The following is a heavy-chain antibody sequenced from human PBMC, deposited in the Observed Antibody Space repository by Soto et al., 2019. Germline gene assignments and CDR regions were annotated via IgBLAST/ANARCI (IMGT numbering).Heavy chain of an antibody. J-gene: IGHJ6*02. D-gene: IGHD3-3*01. CDR2: INPSGGST. V-gene: IGHV1-46*01. CDR3: ARDRHVLRFLEWSKGAHYYYGMDA. CDR1: GYTFTSYY. Sequence: ASVKVSCKASGYTFTSYYMHWVRQAPGQGLEWMGIINPSGGSTSYAQKFQGRVTMTRDTSTSTVYMELSSLRSEDTAVYYCARDRHVLRFLEWSKGAHYYYGMDAWGQGTTVTVSS.